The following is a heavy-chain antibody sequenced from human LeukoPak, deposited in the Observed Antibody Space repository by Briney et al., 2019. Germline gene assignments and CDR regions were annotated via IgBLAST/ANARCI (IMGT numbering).Heavy chain of an antibody. CDR1: GYTFSSYG. CDR2: ISAYNGNT. V-gene: IGHV1-18*01. J-gene: IGHJ4*02. D-gene: IGHD2-15*01. Sequence: ASVKVSCKASGYTFSSYGISWVRQAPGQGLEWLGYISAYNGNTNYAQKVQGRITMTTDTSTSTTYMEMRSLRSDDTAVYYCARDCSGSSCYWVHWGQGTLVTVSS. CDR3: ARDCSGSSCYWVH.